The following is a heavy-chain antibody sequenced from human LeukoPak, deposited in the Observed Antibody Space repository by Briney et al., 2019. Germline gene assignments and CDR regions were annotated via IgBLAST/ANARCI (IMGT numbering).Heavy chain of an antibody. CDR2: TNPNSGGT. Sequence: ASVKVSCKASGYTFTGYYMHWVRQAPGQGLEWMGWTNPNSGGTNYAQKFQGRVTMTRDTSISTAYTELSRLRSDDTAVYYCARVVGRDLTFDYWGQGTLVTVSS. D-gene: IGHD2-21*01. CDR3: ARVVGRDLTFDY. CDR1: GYTFTGYY. J-gene: IGHJ4*02. V-gene: IGHV1-2*02.